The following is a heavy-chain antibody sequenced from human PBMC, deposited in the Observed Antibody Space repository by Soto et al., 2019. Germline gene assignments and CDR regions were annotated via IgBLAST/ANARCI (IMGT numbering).Heavy chain of an antibody. CDR2: ISYDGSNK. CDR3: AKSLQLGAYYYYYYGMDV. CDR1: GFTFSSYS. Sequence: QVQLVESGGGVVQPGRSLRLSCAASGFTFSSYSMHWVRQAPGKELEWVAVISYDGSNKYYADSVKGRFTISRDNSKNTLYLQMNSLRAEDTAVYYCAKSLQLGAYYYYYYGMDVWGQGTTVTVSS. J-gene: IGHJ6*02. V-gene: IGHV3-30*18. D-gene: IGHD6-13*01.